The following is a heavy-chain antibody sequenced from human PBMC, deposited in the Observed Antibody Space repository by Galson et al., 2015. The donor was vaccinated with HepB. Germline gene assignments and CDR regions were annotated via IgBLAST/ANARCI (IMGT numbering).Heavy chain of an antibody. Sequence: SLRLSCAASGFTVSSNYMSWVRQAPGKGLEWVSVIYSGGSTYYADSVKGRFTISRDNSKNTLYLQMNSLRAEDTAVYYCASRGYSSYYYYGMDVWGQGTTVTVSS. CDR2: IYSGGST. CDR1: GFTVSSNY. D-gene: IGHD6-13*01. V-gene: IGHV3-66*01. CDR3: ASRGYSSYYYYGMDV. J-gene: IGHJ6*02.